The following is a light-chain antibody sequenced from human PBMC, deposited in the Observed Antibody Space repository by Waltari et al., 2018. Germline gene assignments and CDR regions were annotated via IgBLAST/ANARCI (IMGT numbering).Light chain of an antibody. J-gene: IGLJ2*01. V-gene: IGLV3-21*04. Sequence: SYVLTQPPSESVAPGEAARITCGGDRIGSKSVHWYQQKPGQAPTLVIYSDSDRPAGIPERCSGYNSGNTATRTITRVEAGDEAEYYCQVWDGATDQVVFGGGTELTVL. CDR3: QVWDGATDQVV. CDR1: RIGSKS. CDR2: SDS.